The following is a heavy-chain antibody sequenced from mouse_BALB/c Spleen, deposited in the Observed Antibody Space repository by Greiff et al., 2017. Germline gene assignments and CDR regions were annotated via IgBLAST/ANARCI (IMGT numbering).Heavy chain of an antibody. CDR2: ISSGGSYT. CDR3: ARAQVLRGSRAMDY. J-gene: IGHJ4*01. V-gene: IGHV5-9-4*01. Sequence: EVMLVESGGGLVKPGGSLKLSCAASGFTFSSYAMSWVRQSPEKRLEWVAEISSGGSYTYYPDTVTGRFTISRDNAKNTLYLEMSSLRSEDTAMYYCARAQVLRGSRAMDYWGQGTSVTVSA. CDR1: GFTFSSYA. D-gene: IGHD1-1*01.